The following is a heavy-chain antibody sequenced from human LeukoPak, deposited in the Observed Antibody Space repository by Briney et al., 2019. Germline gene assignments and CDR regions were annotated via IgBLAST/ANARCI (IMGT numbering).Heavy chain of an antibody. CDR3: ARQVETPGPFDY. J-gene: IGHJ4*02. CDR1: GGSISSSSYY. V-gene: IGHV4-39*01. CDR2: IFYTGNT. Sequence: SETLSLTCTVSGGSISSSSYYWGWIRQPPGKGLEWIVTIFYTGNTYYNPSLKTRVTISVDTSKNQFSLNLYSVTAADTAVYYCARQVETPGPFDYWGKGALVTVSS.